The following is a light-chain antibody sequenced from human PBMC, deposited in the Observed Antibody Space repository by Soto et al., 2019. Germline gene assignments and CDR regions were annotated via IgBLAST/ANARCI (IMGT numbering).Light chain of an antibody. CDR1: QGIGRW. CDR3: QQGDSFPVT. J-gene: IGKJ5*01. CDR2: AAS. V-gene: IGKV1D-12*01. Sequence: DVQMTQYPSSVSASVGDRVTITCRASQGIGRWLAWYQQRPGKAPRFLIYAASSLQGGDPSRLSVSRSGTDFTLMISNLQPEDFATYFCQQGDSFPVTFGQGTRLEMK.